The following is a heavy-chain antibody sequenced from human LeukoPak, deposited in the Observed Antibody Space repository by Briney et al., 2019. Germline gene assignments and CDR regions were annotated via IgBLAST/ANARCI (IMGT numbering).Heavy chain of an antibody. CDR3: ARERIAAADYYFDY. CDR2: ISSSSSYI. CDR1: GVTFSSYS. J-gene: IGHJ4*02. D-gene: IGHD6-13*01. V-gene: IGHV3-21*01. Sequence: PGGSLRLSCAASGVTFSSYSMNWVRQAPGKGLEWVSSISSSSSYIYYADSVKGRFTISRDNAKNSLYLQMNSLRAEDTAVYYCARERIAAADYYFDYWGQGTLVTVSS.